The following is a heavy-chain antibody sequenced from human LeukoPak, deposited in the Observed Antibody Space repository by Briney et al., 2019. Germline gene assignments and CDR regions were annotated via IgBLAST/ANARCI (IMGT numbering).Heavy chain of an antibody. Sequence: SETLSLTCTVSGGSISSYYWSWIRQPPGKGLEWIGYIYYSGSTNYNPSLKSRVTISVDTSKNQFSLKLSSVTAADTAVYYWGRDGAVAATVPYYYYYGMDVGGKGPRVPVS. CDR2: IYYSGST. D-gene: IGHD6-19*01. J-gene: IGHJ6*04. CDR3: GRDGAVAATVPYYYYYGMDV. CDR1: GGSISSYY. V-gene: IGHV4-59*01.